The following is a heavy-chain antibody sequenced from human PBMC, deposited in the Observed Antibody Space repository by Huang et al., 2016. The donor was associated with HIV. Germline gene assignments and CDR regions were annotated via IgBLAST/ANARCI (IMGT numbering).Heavy chain of an antibody. J-gene: IGHJ2*01. CDR1: GFPFDNFA. Sequence: EVQLLESGGGLVQPGGSLRLSCAASGFPFDNFAMRWVRQGAVMGLGGVAGIRGGSCSPYSAVSVRGGLIIRRDKTKKTLYPQRTSLRAEDTGIYYCAKVGSGPYYYESSGYYYNYFDLWGRGTLVTVSS. CDR2: IRGGSCSP. CDR3: AKVGSGPYYYESSGYYYNYFDL. V-gene: IGHV3-23*01. D-gene: IGHD3-22*01.